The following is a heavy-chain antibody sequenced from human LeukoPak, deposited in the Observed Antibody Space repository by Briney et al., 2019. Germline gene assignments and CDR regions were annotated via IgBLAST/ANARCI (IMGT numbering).Heavy chain of an antibody. Sequence: GGSLRLSCAASGFTFSGSAIHWVRQASGKGLEWVGRIRSKANYVESVKGRFTISRDDSKNTAYLQMNSLKTEDTAVYYCARVLRYCSGGNCYSGGLGYMDVWGKGTTVTISS. CDR3: ARVLRYCSGGNCYSGGLGYMDV. CDR2: IRSKAN. CDR1: GFTFSGSA. V-gene: IGHV3-73*01. J-gene: IGHJ6*03. D-gene: IGHD2-15*01.